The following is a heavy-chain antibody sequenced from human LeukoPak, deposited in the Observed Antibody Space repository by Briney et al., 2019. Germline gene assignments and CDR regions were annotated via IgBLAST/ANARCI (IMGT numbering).Heavy chain of an antibody. J-gene: IGHJ5*02. Sequence: SETLSLTCAVSGGSISSGGYSWSWIRQPPGKGLECIGYIYHSGSTYYNPSLKSRVTISVDTSKNQFSLKLSSVTAADTAVYYCARVFTMVRGEGSWFDPWGQGTLVTVSS. D-gene: IGHD3-10*01. V-gene: IGHV4-30-2*01. CDR1: GGSISSGGYS. CDR3: ARVFTMVRGEGSWFDP. CDR2: IYHSGST.